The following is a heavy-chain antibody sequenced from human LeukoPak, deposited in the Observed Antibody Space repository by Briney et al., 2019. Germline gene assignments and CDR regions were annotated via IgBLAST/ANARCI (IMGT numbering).Heavy chain of an antibody. CDR1: GFSFKTFT. Sequence: GGSLRLSCAASGFSFKTFTMNWVRQAPGKGLEWVSSISSRPSDMYYADSVKGRFTISRDNAKNSLYLQMNSLRAEDTAVYYCARGDSGSYYFDYWGQGTLVTVSS. CDR2: ISSRPSDM. V-gene: IGHV3-21*01. CDR3: ARGDSGSYYFDY. D-gene: IGHD1-26*01. J-gene: IGHJ4*02.